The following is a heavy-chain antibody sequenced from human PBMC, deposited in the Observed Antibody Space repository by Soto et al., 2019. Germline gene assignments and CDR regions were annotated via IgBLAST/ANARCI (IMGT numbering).Heavy chain of an antibody. Sequence: VQLLESGGGLVGPGGSLRLSCAASGFTFSNYAMNWVRQAPGKGLECVSVISGSGGSTYYADSVKGRFTISRDNSKNTLYLQMNSLRAEDTAVYYCAKVDGDPQAPWDYWGQGTLVTVSS. CDR3: AKVDGDPQAPWDY. CDR2: ISGSGGST. V-gene: IGHV3-23*01. D-gene: IGHD4-17*01. J-gene: IGHJ4*02. CDR1: GFTFSNYA.